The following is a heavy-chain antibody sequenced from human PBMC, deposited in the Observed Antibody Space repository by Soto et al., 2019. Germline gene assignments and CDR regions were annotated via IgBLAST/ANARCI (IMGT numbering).Heavy chain of an antibody. Sequence: PGGSLRLSCAASGSTFSSYWMSWVRQAPGKGLEWVANIKQDGSEKYYVDSVKGRFTISRDNAKNSLYLQMNSLRAEDTAVYYCARAYGDYYYYGMDVWGQGTTVTVSS. CDR1: GSTFSSYW. CDR2: IKQDGSEK. CDR3: ARAYGDYYYYGMDV. V-gene: IGHV3-7*05. J-gene: IGHJ6*02. D-gene: IGHD4-17*01.